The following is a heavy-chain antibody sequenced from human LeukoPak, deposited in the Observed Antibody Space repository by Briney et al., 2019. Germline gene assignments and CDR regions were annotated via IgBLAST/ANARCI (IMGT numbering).Heavy chain of an antibody. CDR2: ISYDGSNE. J-gene: IGHJ4*02. CDR3: AKGIAGSRSSSSPDY. Sequence: PGGSLRLSCAASGFTFSTYGMHWVRQAPGKGLEWVAVISYDGSNEYYADSVRGRFTISRDNSKNTLYLQIDSLRAEDTAIYYCAKGIAGSRSSSSPDYWGQGTLVTVSS. D-gene: IGHD2-2*01. CDR1: GFTFSTYG. V-gene: IGHV3-30*18.